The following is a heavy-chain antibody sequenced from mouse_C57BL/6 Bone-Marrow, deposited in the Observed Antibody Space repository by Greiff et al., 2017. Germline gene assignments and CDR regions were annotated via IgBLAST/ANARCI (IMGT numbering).Heavy chain of an antibody. J-gene: IGHJ2*01. V-gene: IGHV1-82*01. CDR3: ARAGPTNFDY. D-gene: IGHD1-3*01. CDR1: GYAFSSSW. Sequence: VKLMESGPELVKPGASVKISCKASGYAFSSSWMNWVKQRPGKGLEWIGRIYPGDGDTNYNGKFKGKATLTADKSSSTAYMQLSSLTSEDSAVYFCARAGPTNFDYWGQGTTLTVSS. CDR2: IYPGDGDT.